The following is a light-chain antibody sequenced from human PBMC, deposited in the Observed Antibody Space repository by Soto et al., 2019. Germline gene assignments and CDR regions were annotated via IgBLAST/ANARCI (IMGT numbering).Light chain of an antibody. CDR1: QGISSH. J-gene: IGKJ2*01. V-gene: IGKV1-9*01. Sequence: DIQLTQSPSFLSASVGDRVTITCRASQGISSHLAWYQQIPGKGPKLLIYAASTLQSALPSRFSGSGSGTAFTLAISSLQPEDFATYYCQQVTGYPHTFGQGTKLEIK. CDR2: AAS. CDR3: QQVTGYPHT.